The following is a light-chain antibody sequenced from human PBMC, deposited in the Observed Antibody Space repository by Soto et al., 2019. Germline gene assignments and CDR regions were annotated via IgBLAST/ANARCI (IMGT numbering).Light chain of an antibody. J-gene: IGLJ3*02. V-gene: IGLV2-8*01. CDR2: EVS. CDR3: PSYAGSTYFLV. CDR1: SSDVGGYNS. Sequence: QSALTQPPSASGSPGQSVTISCTGTSSDVGGYNSVSWYQHHPGKAPKLMIYEVSKRPSGVPDRFSGSKSGNTASLTVSGLQADDEADYYCPSYAGSTYFLVFGGGTKLTVL.